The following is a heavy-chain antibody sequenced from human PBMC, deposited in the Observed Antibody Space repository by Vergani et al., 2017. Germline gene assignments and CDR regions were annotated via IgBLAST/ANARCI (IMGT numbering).Heavy chain of an antibody. V-gene: IGHV3-15*01. Sequence: EVQPVESGGGLVKPGGSLRLSCTTSGFTFSSAWMSWVRQAPGKGLEWVARIRPKTDGETTDYAAPVKGRFTISRDNAKNSIFLHMNNLRADDTAVYYCARDRLSSDAIDLWGQGTAVTVSS. D-gene: IGHD3-16*02. CDR2: IRPKTDGETT. CDR3: ARDRLSSDAIDL. J-gene: IGHJ3*01. CDR1: GFTFSSAW.